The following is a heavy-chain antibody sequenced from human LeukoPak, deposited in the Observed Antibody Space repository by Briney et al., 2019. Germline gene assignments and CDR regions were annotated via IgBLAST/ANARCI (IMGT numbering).Heavy chain of an antibody. D-gene: IGHD5-24*01. Sequence: GGSLRLSCSASGFTFSSYAMHWVRQAPGKGLEYVSVISSNGGSTCYADPVKGRFTISRDNSKNTLYLQMISLRDEDAAVYYCVKDFGDAYNYFDFWGQGTPVTVSS. CDR3: VKDFGDAYNYFDF. CDR2: ISSNGGST. CDR1: GFTFSSYA. J-gene: IGHJ4*02. V-gene: IGHV3-64D*09.